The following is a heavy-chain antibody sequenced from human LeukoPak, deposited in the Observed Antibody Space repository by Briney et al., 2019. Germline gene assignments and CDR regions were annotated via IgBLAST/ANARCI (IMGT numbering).Heavy chain of an antibody. Sequence: SETLSLTCTVSGGSITNYYWSWIRQPAGKQLEWIGRMYSSGSTHYNPSLKSRVTISVDTSKNQFSLKLSSVTAADTAVYFCARADWLNPDYWGQGTLVTVSS. CDR2: MYSSGST. D-gene: IGHD3-9*01. CDR3: ARADWLNPDY. CDR1: GGSITNYY. V-gene: IGHV4-4*07. J-gene: IGHJ4*02.